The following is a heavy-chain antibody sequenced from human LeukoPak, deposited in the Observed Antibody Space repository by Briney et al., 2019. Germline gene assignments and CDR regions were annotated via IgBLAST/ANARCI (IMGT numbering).Heavy chain of an antibody. V-gene: IGHV5-51*01. D-gene: IGHD6-25*01. CDR1: GYRFPIYG. Sequence: GGSLKIPCKSLGYRFPIYGIAWVGQMPGKGLDGVGIIYPGDSDTRYSPSFQGQVTISADKSISTVYLQWSSLKASDTAVYYCARTSYGSDWYFDYWGQGTLVTVSS. J-gene: IGHJ4*02. CDR2: IYPGDSDT. CDR3: ARTSYGSDWYFDY.